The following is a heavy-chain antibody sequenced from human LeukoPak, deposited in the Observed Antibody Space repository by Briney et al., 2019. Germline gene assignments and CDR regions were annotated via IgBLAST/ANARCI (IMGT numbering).Heavy chain of an antibody. D-gene: IGHD1-26*01. J-gene: IGHJ6*03. CDR2: IWYDGSNK. V-gene: IGHV3-33*07. Sequence: GGSLRLSCIPSGFTFNSYAMFWVRQAPGKGLEWVSLIWYDGSNKYYADSVKGRFTISRDNSKNTLYLQMNSPRAEDTAVYYCARARGWEPNYYYYYMDVWGKGTTVTVSS. CDR1: GFTFNSYA. CDR3: ARARGWEPNYYYYYMDV.